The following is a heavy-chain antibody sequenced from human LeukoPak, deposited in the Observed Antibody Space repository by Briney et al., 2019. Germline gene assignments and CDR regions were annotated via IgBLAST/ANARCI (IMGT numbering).Heavy chain of an antibody. V-gene: IGHV3-9*01. D-gene: IGHD1-7*01. CDR3: GRARGNSYFDF. Sequence: GGSLRLSCAASGFTFDDYAMHWVRQAPGKGLEWVSGITWNSDNIDYADSVRGRFTISRDNAKNSLYLQMNSLRAEDTALYSCGRARGNSYFDFWGQGTLVTVSS. CDR1: GFTFDDYA. CDR2: ITWNSDNI. J-gene: IGHJ4*02.